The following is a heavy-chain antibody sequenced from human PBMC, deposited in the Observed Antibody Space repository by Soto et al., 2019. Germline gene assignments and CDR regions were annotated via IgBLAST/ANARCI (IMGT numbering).Heavy chain of an antibody. CDR3: ARARCNWNYDGDAFDI. D-gene: IGHD1-7*01. CDR2: IYSGGST. CDR1: GFTVSSNY. J-gene: IGHJ3*02. Sequence: PGGSLRLSCAASGFTVSSNYMSWVRQAPGKGLEWVSVIYSGGSTYYADSVKGRFTISRDNSKNTLYLQMNSLRAEDTAVYYCARARCNWNYDGDAFDIWGQGTIVTVSS. V-gene: IGHV3-53*01.